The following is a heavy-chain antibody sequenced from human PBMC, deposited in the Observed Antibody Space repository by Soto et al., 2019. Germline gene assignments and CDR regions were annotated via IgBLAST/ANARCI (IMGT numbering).Heavy chain of an antibody. V-gene: IGHV1-69*01. Sequence: QVQLVQSGAEVKKPGSSVKVSCKASGGTFSSYAISWVLQAPGQGLEWMGGIIPIFGTANYAQKFQGRVTITAAESTSTAYMELSSLRSEDTAVYYCARDRWITTYDYYGMDVWGQGTTVTVSS. CDR3: ARDRWITTYDYYGMDV. CDR1: GGTFSSYA. CDR2: IIPIFGTA. J-gene: IGHJ6*02. D-gene: IGHD2-2*03.